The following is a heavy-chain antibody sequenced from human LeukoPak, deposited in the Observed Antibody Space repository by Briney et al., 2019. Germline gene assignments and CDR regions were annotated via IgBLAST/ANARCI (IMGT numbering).Heavy chain of an antibody. V-gene: IGHV4-59*01. CDR3: ARGSGWFGL. D-gene: IGHD6-19*01. CDR1: GGSISSYY. Sequence: SETLSLTCTVSGGSISSYYWTWIRQPPGKGLEWIGYIYYSGSTNYNPSLKSRVTISVDTSKNQFSLKLSSVTAADTAVYYCARGSGWFGLWGQGNLVTVSS. J-gene: IGHJ5*01. CDR2: IYYSGST.